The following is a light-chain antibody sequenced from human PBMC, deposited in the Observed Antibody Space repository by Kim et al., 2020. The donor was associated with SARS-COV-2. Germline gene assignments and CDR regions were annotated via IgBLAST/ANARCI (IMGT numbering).Light chain of an antibody. CDR3: HQYNDWPLDA. CDR1: QSVSSN. Sequence: EIVMTQSPATLSVSPGERATLSCRTSQSVSSNLAWYQQRLGQAPRLLIYGASTRATCIPARFSGSGAGTEFTLTISSLQSEDFAIYYCHQYNDWPLDACGQGTKLEI. J-gene: IGKJ2*01. V-gene: IGKV3-15*01. CDR2: GAS.